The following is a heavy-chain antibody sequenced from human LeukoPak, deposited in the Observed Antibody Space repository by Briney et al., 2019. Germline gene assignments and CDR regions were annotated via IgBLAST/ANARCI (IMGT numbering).Heavy chain of an antibody. V-gene: IGHV3-23*01. D-gene: IGHD1-26*01. J-gene: IGHJ4*02. CDR3: AKKLVGSYPFDY. CDR2: ISGSGGTS. CDR1: GFTFNTYA. Sequence: GGSLRLSCAASGFTFNTYAMSWVRQAPGKGLEWVSVISGSGGTSYYADSVKGRFTTSRDNSKNTLYLQMNSLRAEDTAVYYCAKKLVGSYPFDYWGQGTLVTVSS.